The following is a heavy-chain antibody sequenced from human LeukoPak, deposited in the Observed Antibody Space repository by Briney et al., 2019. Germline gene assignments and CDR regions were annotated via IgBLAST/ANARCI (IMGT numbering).Heavy chain of an antibody. CDR2: IKQDGSEK. CDR3: AKGVVAAEHYYYYYMDV. V-gene: IGHV3-7*03. J-gene: IGHJ6*03. D-gene: IGHD2-15*01. Sequence: GGSLRLSCAASGFTFSSYWMSWVRQAPGKGLEWVANIKQDGSEKYYVDSVKGRFTISGDNAKNSLYLQMNSLRAEDTAVYYCAKGVVAAEHYYYYYMDVWGKGTTVTVSS. CDR1: GFTFSSYW.